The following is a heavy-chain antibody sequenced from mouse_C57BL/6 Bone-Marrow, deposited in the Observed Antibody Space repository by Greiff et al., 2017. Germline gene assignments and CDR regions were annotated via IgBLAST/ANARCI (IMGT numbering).Heavy chain of an antibody. CDR3: ATYLDYFDY. CDR2: IYPRSGNT. Sequence: QVQLQQSGAELARPGASVKLSCKASGYTFTSYGISWVKQRPGQGIEWIGEIYPRSGNTYYNEKFKGKATLTADKSSSTAYMELRSLTSEDSAVYFCATYLDYFDYWGQGTTLTVSS. J-gene: IGHJ2*01. CDR1: GYTFTSYG. V-gene: IGHV1-81*01. D-gene: IGHD5-1*01.